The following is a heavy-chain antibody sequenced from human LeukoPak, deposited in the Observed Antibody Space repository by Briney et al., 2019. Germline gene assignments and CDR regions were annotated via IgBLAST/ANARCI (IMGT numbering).Heavy chain of an antibody. D-gene: IGHD3-22*01. CDR3: ASGDSSGYYSAFDY. CDR2: ITSNSGTK. Sequence: GGSLRLSCAASGFRISTYAMTWVRRVPGKGLEWVSSITSNSGTKNYADSVKGRFTISRDNSRNTLYLQMNSLRAEDTAVYYCASGDSSGYYSAFDYWGQGTLVTVSS. J-gene: IGHJ4*02. V-gene: IGHV3-23*01. CDR1: GFRISTYA.